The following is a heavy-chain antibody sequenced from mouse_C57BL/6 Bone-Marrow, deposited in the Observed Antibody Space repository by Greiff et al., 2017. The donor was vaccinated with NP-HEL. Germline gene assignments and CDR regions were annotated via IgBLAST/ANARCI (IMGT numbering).Heavy chain of an antibody. D-gene: IGHD1-1*02. CDR1: GYTFTSYW. V-gene: IGHV1-55*01. J-gene: IGHJ3*01. CDR3: ARPDRDYGWWFAY. Sequence: QVQLQQPGAELVKPGASVKMSCKASGYTFTSYWITWVKQRPGQGLEWIGDIYPGSGSPNYNEKFKSKATLTVDTSSSTAYMQLSSLTSEDSAVYYCARPDRDYGWWFAYWGQGTLVTVSA. CDR2: IYPGSGSP.